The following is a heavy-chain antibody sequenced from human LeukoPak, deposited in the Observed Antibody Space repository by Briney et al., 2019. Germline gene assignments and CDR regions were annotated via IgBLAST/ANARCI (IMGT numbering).Heavy chain of an antibody. J-gene: IGHJ4*02. CDR1: GGSISDYF. V-gene: IGHV4-59*03. Sequence: SETLSLTCTVSGGSISDYFWSWIRQPPGKGLEWVGYVFYNGSTNYNPSLKSRVTISIGTSRIRFSLRLSSVTAADTAGYYCAGERGYSGYTFDYWGQGNMVTVSS. CDR2: VFYNGST. D-gene: IGHD5-12*01. CDR3: AGERGYSGYTFDY.